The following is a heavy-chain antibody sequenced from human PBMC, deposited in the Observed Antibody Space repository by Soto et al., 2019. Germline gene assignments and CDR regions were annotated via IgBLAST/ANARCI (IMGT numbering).Heavy chain of an antibody. D-gene: IGHD6-13*01. J-gene: IGHJ4*02. CDR3: ASDHSSSWLRSNY. CDR1: GGTFSSYT. Sequence: QVQLVQSGAEVKKPGSSVKVSCKASGGTFSSYTISWVRQAPGQGLEWMGRIIPILGIANYAQKFQGRVTITADKSTSTAYMELSSLRSEDTAVYYCASDHSSSWLRSNYWGQGTLVTVSS. V-gene: IGHV1-69*02. CDR2: IIPILGIA.